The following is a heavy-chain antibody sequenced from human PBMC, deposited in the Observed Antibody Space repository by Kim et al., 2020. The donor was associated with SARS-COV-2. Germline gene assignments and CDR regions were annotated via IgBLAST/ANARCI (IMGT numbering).Heavy chain of an antibody. Sequence: NYNPSLKSRVTISVDTSKNQFSLKLSSVTAADTAVYYCARGRMVRGVIDYWGQGTLVTVSS. CDR3: ARGRMVRGVIDY. D-gene: IGHD3-10*01. J-gene: IGHJ4*02. V-gene: IGHV4-34*01.